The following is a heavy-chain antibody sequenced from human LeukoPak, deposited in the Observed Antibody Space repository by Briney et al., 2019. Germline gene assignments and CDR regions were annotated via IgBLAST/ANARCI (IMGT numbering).Heavy chain of an antibody. J-gene: IGHJ4*02. Sequence: SETLSLTCTVSGTXINSYYWSWIRQPPGKGLEWIGYIFYSGTTKCNPSLKSRVTMSVDTSKNQFSLELSSVTAEDTAVYYCARGYCSGGSCYSVDYWGQGTLVTVSS. V-gene: IGHV4-59*01. CDR1: GTXINSYY. CDR2: IFYSGTT. CDR3: ARGYCSGGSCYSVDY. D-gene: IGHD2-15*01.